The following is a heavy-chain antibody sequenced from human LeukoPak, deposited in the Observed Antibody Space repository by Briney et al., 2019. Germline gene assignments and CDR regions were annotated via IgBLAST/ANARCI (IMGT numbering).Heavy chain of an antibody. CDR3: ARPYYESSGLYVDAFDI. J-gene: IGHJ3*02. V-gene: IGHV1-2*06. CDR2: INPNSGGT. D-gene: IGHD3-22*01. Sequence: VSVKVSCKASGYTLTAYYLHWVRQAPGQGLEWMGRINPNSGGTTYAQKFQGRVTMTRDTSIGPAYMELSSLRSDDTAVYYCARPYYESSGLYVDAFDIWGQGTMVTVSS. CDR1: GYTLTAYY.